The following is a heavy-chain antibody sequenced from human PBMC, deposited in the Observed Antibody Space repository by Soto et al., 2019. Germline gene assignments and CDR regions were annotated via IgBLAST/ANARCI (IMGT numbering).Heavy chain of an antibody. V-gene: IGHV2-5*02. CDR1: GFSLSTRDVG. CDR3: AHCRGGVASF. CDR2: VYWDDSK. J-gene: IGHJ4*02. D-gene: IGHD2-2*01. Sequence: QITLNESGPTLVKPTQTLTLTCTFSGFSLSTRDVGVGWIRQPPGEALEWLGVVYWDDSKTYSPSLESRLTITKDRSKNPVVLRMTKLDPVDTATYYCAHCRGGVASFWGQGTLVTVSS.